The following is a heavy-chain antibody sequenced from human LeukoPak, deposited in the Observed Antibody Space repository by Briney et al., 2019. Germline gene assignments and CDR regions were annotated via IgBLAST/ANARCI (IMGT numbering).Heavy chain of an antibody. V-gene: IGHV5-51*01. D-gene: IGHD1-1*01. CDR3: ARGTTGTTTGDWFDP. CDR2: IYPGDSDT. J-gene: IGHJ5*02. CDR1: GYSFTSYW. Sequence: GESLKISCKGSGYSFTSYWIGWVRQMPGKGLEWMGIIYPGDSDTRYSPSFQGQVTISADKSINTAYLQWSSLKASDTAMYYCARGTTGTTTGDWFDPWGQGTLVTVSS.